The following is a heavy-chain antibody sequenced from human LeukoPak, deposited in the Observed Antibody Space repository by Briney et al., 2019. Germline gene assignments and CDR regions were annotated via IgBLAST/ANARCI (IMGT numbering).Heavy chain of an antibody. CDR2: INTNGST. CDR3: ARDWSYYDILTGQRDAFDI. Sequence: SETLSLTCTVSGGSISSYYWSWIRQPAGKGLEWIGRINTNGSTNYNPSLKSRVTMSVDTSKNQFSLKLSSVTAADTAVYYCARDWSYYDILTGQRDAFDIWGQGTMVTVSS. J-gene: IGHJ3*02. V-gene: IGHV4-4*07. CDR1: GGSISSYY. D-gene: IGHD3-9*01.